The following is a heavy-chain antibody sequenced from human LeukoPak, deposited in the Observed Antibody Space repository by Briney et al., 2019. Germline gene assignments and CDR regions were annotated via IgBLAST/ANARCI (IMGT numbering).Heavy chain of an antibody. J-gene: IGHJ6*02. CDR3: ASPTYDSSGYYLPLSTVYYYYGMDV. D-gene: IGHD3-22*01. Sequence: SVKVSCKASGGTFSSYAISLVRQAPGQGLEWMGVIIPVFGTANYAQKFQGRVTITADESTSTAYMELSSLRSEDTAVYYCASPTYDSSGYYLPLSTVYYYYGMDVWGQGTTVTVCS. CDR1: GGTFSSYA. V-gene: IGHV1-69*13. CDR2: IIPVFGTA.